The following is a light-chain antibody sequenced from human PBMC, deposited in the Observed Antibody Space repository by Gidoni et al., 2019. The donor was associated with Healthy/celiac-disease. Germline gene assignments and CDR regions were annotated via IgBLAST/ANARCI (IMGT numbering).Light chain of an antibody. Sequence: EIVLTQSPATLSLSPGERATLSCRASQSVSSYLAWYQQKPGQAPRLLIYDASNRATGIPARFSGSGSGTDFTLTISSLEPEDFAVYYCQQRSNWPMYPFXQXTKLEIK. CDR2: DAS. CDR3: QQRSNWPMYP. J-gene: IGKJ2*01. V-gene: IGKV3-11*01. CDR1: QSVSSY.